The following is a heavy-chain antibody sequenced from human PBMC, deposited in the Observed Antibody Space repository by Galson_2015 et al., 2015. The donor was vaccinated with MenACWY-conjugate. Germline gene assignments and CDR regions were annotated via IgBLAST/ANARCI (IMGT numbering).Heavy chain of an antibody. Sequence: SLRLSCAASGFTFSSYAMHWVRQAPGKGLEYVSAISSNGGSTYYADSVKGRFTISRDNSKNTLYLQMSSLRAEDTAVYYCVSEGLGYPITGHWGQGTLVTVSS. D-gene: IGHD3-16*01. CDR2: ISSNGGST. J-gene: IGHJ4*02. CDR3: VSEGLGYPITGH. CDR1: GFTFSSYA. V-gene: IGHV3-64D*09.